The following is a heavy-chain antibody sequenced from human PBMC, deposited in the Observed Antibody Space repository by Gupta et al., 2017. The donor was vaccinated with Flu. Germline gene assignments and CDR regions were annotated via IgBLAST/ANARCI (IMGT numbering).Heavy chain of an antibody. D-gene: IGHD2-15*01. CDR3: ARGPSPYCSGGSGYGMDG. CDR1: GYTFTGYY. Sequence: QVQLVQSGAEVKNPGASVKVSCKASGYTFTGYYMHWVRQAPGQGLEWMGWINPNSGGTNDEQKFQGWVTMTRDTSSSTAYMELSRLRSDDTAVYYCARGPSPYCSGGSGYGMDGWGQGTTVTV. J-gene: IGHJ6*02. V-gene: IGHV1-2*04. CDR2: INPNSGGT.